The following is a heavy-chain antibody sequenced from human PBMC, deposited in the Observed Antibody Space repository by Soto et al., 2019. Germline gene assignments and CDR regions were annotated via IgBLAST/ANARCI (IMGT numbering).Heavy chain of an antibody. CDR2: IYYSGST. D-gene: IGHD3-3*01. Sequence: SETLSLTCTVSGGSISSYYWSWIRQPPGKGLEWIGYIYYSGSTNYNPSLKSRVTISVDTSKNQFSLKLSSVTAADTAVYYCARSLDFWSGSSYGMDAWGQGTTVTVSS. J-gene: IGHJ6*02. CDR3: ARSLDFWSGSSYGMDA. V-gene: IGHV4-59*01. CDR1: GGSISSYY.